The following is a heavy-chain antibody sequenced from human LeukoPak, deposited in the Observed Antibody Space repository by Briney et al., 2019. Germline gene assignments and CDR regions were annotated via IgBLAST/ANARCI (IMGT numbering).Heavy chain of an antibody. CDR2: FDPEDGET. CDR3: AVVTRASYWFDP. D-gene: IGHD4-23*01. J-gene: IGHJ5*02. CDR1: GYTLTELS. V-gene: IGHV1-24*01. Sequence: ASVKVFCKFSGYTLTELSMHWVRQAPGKGLEWMGGFDPEDGETIYAQKFQGRVTMTEDKSTDTAYMELSSLRSEDTAVYYCAVVTRASYWFDPWGQGTLVTVSS.